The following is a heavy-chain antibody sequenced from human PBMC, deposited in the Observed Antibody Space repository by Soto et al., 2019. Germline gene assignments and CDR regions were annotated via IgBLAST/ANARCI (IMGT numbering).Heavy chain of an antibody. CDR2: MNPNSGST. V-gene: IGHV1-8*01. D-gene: IGHD4-17*01. J-gene: IGHJ3*02. CDR1: GYSFTSYD. CDR3: MSDFGDYASRAFDT. Sequence: QVQLVQSGAEVKNPGASVKVSCKASGYSFTSYDINWVRQATGQGLEWLGWMNPNSGSTGYAQNFQGRVSMTRDTSINTAYLELSNLRFDDTAVYYCMSDFGDYASRAFDTWGQGTTVTVSS.